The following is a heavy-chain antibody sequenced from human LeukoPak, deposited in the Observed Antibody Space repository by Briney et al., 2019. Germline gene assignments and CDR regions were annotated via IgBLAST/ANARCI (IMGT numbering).Heavy chain of an antibody. J-gene: IGHJ3*02. D-gene: IGHD2-2*01. V-gene: IGHV3-66*02. Sequence: GGSLRLSCAGSGFTVSSNYMSWVRQAPGKGLEWVSVIYSGGSTYYADSVRGRFTISRDNSKNRLYLQMNSLRAEDTAVYYCAREYCSSISRSSDDAFDIWGQGTMVTVSS. CDR2: IYSGGST. CDR1: GFTVSSNY. CDR3: AREYCSSISRSSDDAFDI.